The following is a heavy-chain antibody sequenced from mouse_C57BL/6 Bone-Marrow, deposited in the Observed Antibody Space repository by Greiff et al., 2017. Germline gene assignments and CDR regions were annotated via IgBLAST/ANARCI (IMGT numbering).Heavy chain of an antibody. CDR2: IDPSDSYT. D-gene: IGHD1-1*01. CDR1: GYTFTSYW. V-gene: IGHV1-69*01. CDR3: ARRALLRPSMDY. Sequence: QVQLQQPGAELVMPGASVKLSCKASGYTFTSYWMHWVKQRPGQGLEWIGEIDPSDSYTNYNQKFKGKSTLTVDKSSSTAYMQLSSLTSEDSAVYYCARRALLRPSMDYWGKGTSVTVSS. J-gene: IGHJ4*01.